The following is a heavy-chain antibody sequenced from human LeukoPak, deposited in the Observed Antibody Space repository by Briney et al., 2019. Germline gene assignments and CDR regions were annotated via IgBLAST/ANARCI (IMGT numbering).Heavy chain of an antibody. Sequence: SETLSLTCTVSGASVNSYYWSWIRQPPGKGLEWIGYIYYSGSTNYNPSLKSRVTISVDTSKNQFSLKLSSVTAADTAVYYCASVGYGDYVWGQGTLVTVSS. J-gene: IGHJ4*02. CDR3: ASVGYGDYV. V-gene: IGHV4-59*02. CDR1: GASVNSYY. D-gene: IGHD4-17*01. CDR2: IYYSGST.